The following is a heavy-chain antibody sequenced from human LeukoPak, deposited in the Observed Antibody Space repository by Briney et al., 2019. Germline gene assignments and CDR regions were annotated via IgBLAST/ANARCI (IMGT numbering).Heavy chain of an antibody. CDR2: ISSSSSYI. V-gene: IGHV3-21*01. J-gene: IGHJ6*03. CDR1: GFTFSSYS. D-gene: IGHD3-3*01. Sequence: PAGSLRLSCAASGFTFSSYSMNWVRQAPGKGLEWVSSISSSSSYIYYADSVKGRFTISRDNAKNSLYLQMNSLRAEDTAVYYCARGVTIFGVVIINYYYYMDVWGKGTTVTVSS. CDR3: ARGVTIFGVVIINYYYYMDV.